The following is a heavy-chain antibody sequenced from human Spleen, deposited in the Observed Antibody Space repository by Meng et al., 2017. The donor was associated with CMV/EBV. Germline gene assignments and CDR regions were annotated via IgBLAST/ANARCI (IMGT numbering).Heavy chain of an antibody. D-gene: IGHD5-18*01. CDR2: INHSGST. CDR1: GGSFSGYY. Sequence: QVQLQQWGAGLLKPSETLSLTCAVYGGSFSGYYWSWIRQPPGKGLEWIGEINHSGSTNYNPSLKSRVTISVDTSKNQFSLKLSSVTAADTAVYYCARGQSQWIQLPFDYWGQGTLVTVFS. CDR3: ARGQSQWIQLPFDY. V-gene: IGHV4-34*01. J-gene: IGHJ4*02.